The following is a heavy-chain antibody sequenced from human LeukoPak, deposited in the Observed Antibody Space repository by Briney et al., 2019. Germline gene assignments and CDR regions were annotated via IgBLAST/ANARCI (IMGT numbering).Heavy chain of an antibody. CDR2: IYHSGST. V-gene: IGHV4-38-2*02. CDR3: ARAVGDGYNLDY. CDR1: GYSISSGYY. J-gene: IGHJ4*02. D-gene: IGHD5-24*01. Sequence: SETLSLTCTVSGYSISSGYYWGWIRPPPGKGLEWIGSIYHSGSTYYNPSLKSRVTISVDTSKNQFSLKLSSVTAADTAVYYCARAVGDGYNLDYWGQGTLVTVSS.